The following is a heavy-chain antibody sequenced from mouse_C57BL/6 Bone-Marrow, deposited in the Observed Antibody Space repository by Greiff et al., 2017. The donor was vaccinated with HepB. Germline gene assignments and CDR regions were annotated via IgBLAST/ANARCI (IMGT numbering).Heavy chain of an antibody. Sequence: EVQLVESGGGLVQPGGSMKLSCVASGFTFSNYWMNWVRQSPEKGLEWVAQIRLKSDNYATHYAESVKGRFTISRDDSKSSVYLQMNNLRAEDTGIYYCTGIYYDYFWFAYWGQVTLVTVSA. CDR2: IRLKSDNYAT. CDR3: TGIYYDYFWFAY. D-gene: IGHD2-4*01. V-gene: IGHV6-3*01. J-gene: IGHJ3*01. CDR1: GFTFSNYW.